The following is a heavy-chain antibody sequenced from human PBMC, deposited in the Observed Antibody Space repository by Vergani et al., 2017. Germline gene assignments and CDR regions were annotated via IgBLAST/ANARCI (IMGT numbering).Heavy chain of an antibody. V-gene: IGHV3-23*01. D-gene: IGHD3-22*01. CDR1: GFTFSSYA. Sequence: EVQLLESGGGLVQPGGSLRLSCAASGFTFSSYAMSWVRQAPGKGLEWVSAISGSGGSTYYADSVKGRFTISRDNSKNTLYLQMNSLSADDTAVYYCADSSVYETAEYFQHWGQGTLVTVSS. CDR2: ISGSGGST. J-gene: IGHJ1*01. CDR3: ADSSVYETAEYFQH.